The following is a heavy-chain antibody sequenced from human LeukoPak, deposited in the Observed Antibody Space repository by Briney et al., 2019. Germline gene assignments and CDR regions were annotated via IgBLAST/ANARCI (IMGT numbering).Heavy chain of an antibody. CDR3: ARDFKRANYESSAYLVDY. J-gene: IGHJ4*02. CDR1: GFTFSSYW. Sequence: GGSLRLSCAASGFTFSSYWMHWVRHAPGKGLVWVSRISSDGGRTNYADSVKGRFTISRDNARNTLYLQMNSLRAEDTAVYFCARDFKRANYESSAYLVDYWGQGTLVTVSS. V-gene: IGHV3-74*01. CDR2: ISSDGGRT. D-gene: IGHD3-22*01.